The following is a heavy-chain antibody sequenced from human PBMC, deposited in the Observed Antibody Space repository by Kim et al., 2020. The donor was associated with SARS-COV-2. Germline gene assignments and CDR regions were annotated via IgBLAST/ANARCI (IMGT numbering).Heavy chain of an antibody. V-gene: IGHV3-23*01. CDR3: AKDAYYDFWSAVRGAFDI. D-gene: IGHD3-3*01. J-gene: IGHJ3*02. Sequence: KGRFTISRDNSKNTLYLQMKSLRAEDTAVYYCAKDAYYDFWSAVRGAFDIWGQGTMVTVSS.